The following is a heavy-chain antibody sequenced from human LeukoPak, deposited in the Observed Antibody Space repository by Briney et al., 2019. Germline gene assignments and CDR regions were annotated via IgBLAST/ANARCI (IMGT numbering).Heavy chain of an antibody. V-gene: IGHV3-30-3*01. D-gene: IGHD1-26*01. CDR1: GFTFNNYA. CDR2: ISYDGSNK. Sequence: GGSLRLSCAASGFTFNNYAMHWVRQAQGKGLEWVAVISYDGSNKFYADSVKGRCSISRDYSKNTLYLQMNSLRAEDTAVYYCARARSQVGNYYFFDYWGPGTLVTVSS. J-gene: IGHJ4*02. CDR3: ARARSQVGNYYFFDY.